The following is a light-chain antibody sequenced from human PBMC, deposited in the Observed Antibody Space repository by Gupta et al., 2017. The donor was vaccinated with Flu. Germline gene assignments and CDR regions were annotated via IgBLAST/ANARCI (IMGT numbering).Light chain of an antibody. CDR1: QSVSSSY. J-gene: IGKJ2*01. V-gene: IGKV3-20*01. Sequence: IVLTQSPGTLSLSPGERATLSCRASQSVSSSYLAWYQQKPGQAPRLLIYGASSRATGSPDRCSGSGCGTDFTLTISRLEPEDFAVYYCQQYGSSPPYTFGQGTXLEIK. CDR2: GAS. CDR3: QQYGSSPPYT.